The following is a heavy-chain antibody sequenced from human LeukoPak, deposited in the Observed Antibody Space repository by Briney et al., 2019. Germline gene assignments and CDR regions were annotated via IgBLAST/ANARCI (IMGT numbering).Heavy chain of an antibody. J-gene: IGHJ4*02. V-gene: IGHV3-23*01. CDR2: ISGSGGSK. Sequence: PGGSLRLSCAASGFTFNSYAMSWVRQAPGKGREGVSAISGSGGSKYYADSVKGRFTISRDNSKNPLYLQMNSLRAEDTAVYYSAKRHGDGYNYVDYWGQETLVTVSS. CDR1: GFTFNSYA. D-gene: IGHD5-24*01. CDR3: AKRHGDGYNYVDY.